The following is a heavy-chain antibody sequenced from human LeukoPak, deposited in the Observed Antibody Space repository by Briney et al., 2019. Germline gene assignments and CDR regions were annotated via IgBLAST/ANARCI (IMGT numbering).Heavy chain of an antibody. Sequence: GASVKVSCKASGGTFSSYAISWVRQAPGQGLEWMGRIIPIFGTANYAQKFQGRVTITTDESTSTAYMELSSLRSEDTAVYYCARSTAPGVYYYYYMDVWGEGTTVTVSS. V-gene: IGHV1-69*05. J-gene: IGHJ6*03. CDR2: IIPIFGTA. CDR3: ARSTAPGVYYYYYMDV. D-gene: IGHD5-18*01. CDR1: GGTFSSYA.